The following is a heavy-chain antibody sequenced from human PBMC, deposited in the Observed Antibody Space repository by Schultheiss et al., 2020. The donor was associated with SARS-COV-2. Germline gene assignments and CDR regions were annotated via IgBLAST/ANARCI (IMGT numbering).Heavy chain of an antibody. J-gene: IGHJ6*02. D-gene: IGHD1-1*01. CDR2: TYYSGST. CDR1: GGSISSGSYY. CDR3: ARDLEADPWKRYGMDV. Sequence: SETLSLTCTVSGGSISSGSYYWSWIRQPPGKGLEWIGYTYYSGSTNYNPSLKSRVTMSVDTSKNQFSLQLTSVTAADTAVYYCARDLEADPWKRYGMDVWGQGTTVTVSS. V-gene: IGHV4-61*01.